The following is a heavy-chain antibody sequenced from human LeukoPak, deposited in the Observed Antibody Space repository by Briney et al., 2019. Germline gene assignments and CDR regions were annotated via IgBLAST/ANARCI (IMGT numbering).Heavy chain of an antibody. CDR3: ARGRRYFDWLSKRNYYYYMDV. CDR1: GGSFSGYY. J-gene: IGHJ6*03. CDR2: INHSGST. V-gene: IGHV4-34*01. Sequence: SETLSLTCAVYGGSFSGYYWSWIRQPPGKGLGWIGEINHSGSTNYNPSLKSRVTISVDTSKNQFSLKLSSVTAADTAVYYCARGRRYFDWLSKRNYYYYMDVWGKGTTVTVSS. D-gene: IGHD3-9*01.